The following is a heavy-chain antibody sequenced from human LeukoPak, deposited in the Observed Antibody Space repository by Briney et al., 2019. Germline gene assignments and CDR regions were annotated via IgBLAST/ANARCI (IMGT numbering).Heavy chain of an antibody. V-gene: IGHV3-30*04. J-gene: IGHJ6*03. CDR1: GFTFSSYA. CDR2: ISYDGSNK. CDR3: ARRAIMVRGVYYYYYMDV. D-gene: IGHD3-10*01. Sequence: GGSLRLSCAASGFTFSSYAMHWVRQAPGKGLEWVAVISYDGSNKYYADSVKGRFTISRDNSKNTLYLQMNSLRAEDTAVYYCARRAIMVRGVYYYYYMDVWGKGTTVTISS.